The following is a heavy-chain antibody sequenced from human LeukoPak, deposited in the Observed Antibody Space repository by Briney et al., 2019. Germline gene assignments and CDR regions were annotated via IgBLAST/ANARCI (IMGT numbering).Heavy chain of an antibody. J-gene: IGHJ6*02. CDR3: ARDHCTRSSCYEDHYYGMDV. D-gene: IGHD2-2*01. CDR2: INPNSGGT. CDR1: GYTFTGYY. V-gene: IGHV1-2*02. Sequence: ASVKVSCKASGYTFTGYYMHWVRQAPGQGLEWMGWINPNSGGTEYAQKFQGRVTMTRDTSITTAYMELSRLRSDDTAMYYCARDHCTRSSCYEDHYYGMDVWGQGTTAAVSS.